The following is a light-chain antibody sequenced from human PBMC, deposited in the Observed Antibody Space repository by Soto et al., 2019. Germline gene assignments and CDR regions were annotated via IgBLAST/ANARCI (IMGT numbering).Light chain of an antibody. Sequence: DIQMTQSPSTLSASVGARAPITCRARQSISSSLAWYQQKPGKAPKLLIYDASGLESGVPSRFSGSGSGTEFTLTISSLQPDDFAIYYCQQYSSYSKTSGQGTKVDIK. V-gene: IGKV1-5*01. CDR1: QSISSS. CDR3: QQYSSYSKT. CDR2: DAS. J-gene: IGKJ1*01.